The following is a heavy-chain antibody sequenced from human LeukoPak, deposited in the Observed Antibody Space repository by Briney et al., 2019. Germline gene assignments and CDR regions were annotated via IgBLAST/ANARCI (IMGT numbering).Heavy chain of an antibody. CDR2: MNPNSGNT. J-gene: IGHJ4*02. D-gene: IGHD6-13*01. CDR1: GYTFTSYD. Sequence: GASVKVSCKASGYTFTSYDINWVRQATGQGLEWMGWMNPNSGNTGYAQEFQGRVTMTRNTSISTAYMELSSLRSEDTAVYYCARVRRLRSSSEVDYWGQGTLVTVSS. CDR3: ARVRRLRSSSEVDY. V-gene: IGHV1-8*01.